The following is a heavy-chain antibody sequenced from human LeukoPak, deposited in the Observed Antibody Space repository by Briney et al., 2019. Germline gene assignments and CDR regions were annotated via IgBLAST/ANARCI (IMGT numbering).Heavy chain of an antibody. CDR1: GFTFSTYW. V-gene: IGHV3-7*04. Sequence: GGSLRLSCTASGFTFSTYWMHWVRQAPGKGLEWVATIKQDGSEKYYVDSVKGRFTISRDNAKNSLYLQMNSLRAEDTAVYFCERAMDVWGQGTTVTVSS. J-gene: IGHJ6*02. CDR3: ERAMDV. CDR2: IKQDGSEK.